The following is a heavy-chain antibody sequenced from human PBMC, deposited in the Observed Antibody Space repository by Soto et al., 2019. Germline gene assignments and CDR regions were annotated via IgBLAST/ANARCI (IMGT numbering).Heavy chain of an antibody. CDR1: GFTFTTYY. D-gene: IGHD2-21*02. J-gene: IGHJ3*02. CDR2: ITPGGRST. V-gene: IGHV1-46*01. Sequence: QVQLVQSGAEVKKPGASVKVSCKASGFTFTTYYIHWVRQAPGQGLEWMGMITPGGRSTSYAQKFQGGVTMTGDTSTSTVYMELSSLTSEDTAVYYCAREHVRGVVTSNDAFDIWGQGTLVTVSS. CDR3: AREHVRGVVTSNDAFDI.